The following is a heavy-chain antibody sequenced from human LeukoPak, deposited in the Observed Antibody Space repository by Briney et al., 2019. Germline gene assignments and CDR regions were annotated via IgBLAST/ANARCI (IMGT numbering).Heavy chain of an antibody. Sequence: ASVKVSCKASGGTFSSYAISWVRQAPGQGLEWMGGIIPIFGTANYAQKFQGRVTITADESTSTAYMELSSLRSEDTAVYYCASLHPTDYSSSWSADYWGQGTLVTVSS. D-gene: IGHD6-13*01. J-gene: IGHJ4*02. CDR1: GGTFSSYA. V-gene: IGHV1-69*01. CDR2: IIPIFGTA. CDR3: ASLHPTDYSSSWSADY.